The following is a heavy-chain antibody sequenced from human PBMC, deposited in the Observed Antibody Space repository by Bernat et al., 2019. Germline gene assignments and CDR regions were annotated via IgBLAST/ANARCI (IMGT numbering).Heavy chain of an antibody. CDR3: AREERVRGNYYYYGMDV. CDR2: IIPIFGTA. CDR1: GGTFSSYA. Sequence: QVQLVQSGAEVKKPGSSVKVSCKASGGTFSSYAISWVRQAPGQGLEWMGGIIPIFGTAYYAQKFQGRVTITADKSTSTAYMELSSLRSEDTAVYYCAREERVRGNYYYYGMDVWGQGTTVTVSS. D-gene: IGHD3-10*01. J-gene: IGHJ6*02. V-gene: IGHV1-69*06.